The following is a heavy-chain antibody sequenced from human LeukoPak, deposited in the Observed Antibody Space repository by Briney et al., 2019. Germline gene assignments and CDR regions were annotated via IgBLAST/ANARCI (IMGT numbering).Heavy chain of an antibody. CDR1: GGSFSGYY. CDR3: AILADTAMSNWFDP. D-gene: IGHD5-18*01. V-gene: IGHV4-34*01. J-gene: IGHJ5*02. CDR2: INHSGST. Sequence: SETLSLTCAVYGGSFSGYYWSWIRQPPGKGLEWIGEINHSGSTNYNPSLKSRVTISVDTSKNQFSLKLSSVTAADTAVYYCAILADTAMSNWFDPWGQGTLVTVSS.